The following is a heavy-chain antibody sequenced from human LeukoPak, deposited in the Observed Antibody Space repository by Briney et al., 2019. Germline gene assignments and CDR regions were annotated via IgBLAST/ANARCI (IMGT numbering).Heavy chain of an antibody. CDR2: MNPNSGNT. CDR3: ARGFDYGEPLGY. Sequence: ASVKVSCKASGYTFTSYDINWVRQATGQGLEWMGWMNPNSGNTGYAQKFRGRVTMTRNTSISTAYMELSSLRSEDTAVYYCARGFDYGEPLGYWGQGTLVTVSS. CDR1: GYTFTSYD. D-gene: IGHD4-17*01. V-gene: IGHV1-8*01. J-gene: IGHJ4*02.